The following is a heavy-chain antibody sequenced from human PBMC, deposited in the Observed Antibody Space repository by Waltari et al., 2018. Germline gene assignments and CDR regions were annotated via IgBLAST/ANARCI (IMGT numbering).Heavy chain of an antibody. CDR2: IYYIGST. Sequence: QVQLQESGPGLVKPSETLSLTCTVSGGSISSHYWSWIRQPPGKGLEWIGYIYYIGSTTYTPSLKSRVTISVDTSKNQFSLKLSSVTAADTAVYYCARDEAYCSSTSCYRGGDYYYYMDVWGKGTTVTVSS. CDR1: GGSISSHY. J-gene: IGHJ6*03. V-gene: IGHV4-59*11. CDR3: ARDEAYCSSTSCYRGGDYYYYMDV. D-gene: IGHD2-2*02.